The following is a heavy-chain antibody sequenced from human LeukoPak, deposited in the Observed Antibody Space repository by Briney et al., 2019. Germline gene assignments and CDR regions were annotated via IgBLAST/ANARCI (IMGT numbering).Heavy chain of an antibody. D-gene: IGHD5-12*01. J-gene: IGHJ4*02. V-gene: IGHV4-39*07. CDR3: ARRNGQDIVATFRRRYYFDY. CDR2: INHSGST. CDR1: GDSISSGDYY. Sequence: SETLSLTCTVSGDSISSGDYYWSWIRQPPGKGLEWIGEINHSGSTNYNPSLKSRVTISVDTSKNQFSLKLSSVTAADTAVYYCARRNGQDIVATFRRRYYFDYWGQGTLVTVSS.